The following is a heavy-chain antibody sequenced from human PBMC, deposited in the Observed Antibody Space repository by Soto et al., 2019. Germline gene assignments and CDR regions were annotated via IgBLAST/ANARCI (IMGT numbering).Heavy chain of an antibody. Sequence: SQRLSLTCAISGDSVSSNTASWNWSRQSPSMGLEWLGRTYFRSKWYNDYAVSVKSRIIINPDTSNNQFSLQLNSVTPEDTAVYFCAKGDNLGPKTGYAFDPWGQGIMVTVSS. CDR1: GDSVSSNTAS. V-gene: IGHV6-1*01. D-gene: IGHD5-12*01. CDR2: TYFRSKWYN. CDR3: AKGDNLGPKTGYAFDP. J-gene: IGHJ5*02.